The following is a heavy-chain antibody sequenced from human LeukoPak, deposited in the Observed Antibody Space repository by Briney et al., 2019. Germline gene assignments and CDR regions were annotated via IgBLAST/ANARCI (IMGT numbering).Heavy chain of an antibody. Sequence: SETLSLTCAVHNGSFSGYYWTWIRQAPGKGLEWIGEINNSGVTYYNPSLKSRVTISRDTSKIQFSLQLKSVSAADTAVYYCARGGTTHYYGSGTSPWGQGTLVIVSP. CDR3: ARGGTTHYYGSGTSP. CDR2: INNSGVT. J-gene: IGHJ5*02. CDR1: NGSFSGYY. D-gene: IGHD3-10*01. V-gene: IGHV4-34*01.